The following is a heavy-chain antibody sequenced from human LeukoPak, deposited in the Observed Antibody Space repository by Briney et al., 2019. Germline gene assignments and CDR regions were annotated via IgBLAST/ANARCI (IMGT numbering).Heavy chain of an antibody. D-gene: IGHD2-2*01. J-gene: IGHJ5*02. CDR2: ISGSGGST. CDR1: GFTFSTYA. Sequence: PGGSLRLSCAASGFTFSTYAVNWVRQAPGKGLEWVSAISGSGGSTYYADSVKGRFTISRDNSKNTLYLQMNSLRAEDTAVYYCAKDLLPAARWNWFDPWGQGTLVTVSS. CDR3: AKDLLPAARWNWFDP. V-gene: IGHV3-23*01.